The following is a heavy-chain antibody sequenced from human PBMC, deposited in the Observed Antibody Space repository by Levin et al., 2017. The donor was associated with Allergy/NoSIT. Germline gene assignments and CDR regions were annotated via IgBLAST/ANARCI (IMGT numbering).Heavy chain of an antibody. D-gene: IGHD3-16*02. J-gene: IGHJ4*02. CDR2: IYYSGST. V-gene: IGHV4-31*03. CDR1: GGSISSGGYY. CDR3: ARAPSRRFGGVIDGYYFDY. Sequence: SETLSLTCTVSGGSISSGGYYWSWIRQHPGTGLEWIGYIYYSGSTYYNPSLKSRVTISVDTSKNQFSLKLSSVTAADTAVYYCARAPSRRFGGVIDGYYFDYWGQGTLVTVSS.